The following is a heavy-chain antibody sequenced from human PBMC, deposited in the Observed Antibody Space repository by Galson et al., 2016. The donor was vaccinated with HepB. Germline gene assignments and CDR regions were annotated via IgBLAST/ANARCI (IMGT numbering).Heavy chain of an antibody. V-gene: IGHV1-46*01. CDR2: INPSGGST. Sequence: SVKVSCKASGYTFSDYYMHWVRQAPGQGLEWMGIINPSGGSTTYAQKFQGRVTMTRDTSTSTVYMELSSLRSEDTAVYYCARDMRSGFDYWGQGTLVTVSS. CDR3: ARDMRSGFDY. CDR1: GYTFSDYY. D-gene: IGHD2-8*02. J-gene: IGHJ4*02.